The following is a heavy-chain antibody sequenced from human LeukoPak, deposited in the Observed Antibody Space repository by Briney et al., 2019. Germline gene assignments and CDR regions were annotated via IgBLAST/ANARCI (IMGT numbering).Heavy chain of an antibody. CDR2: ISAYNGNT. J-gene: IGHJ6*03. CDR3: ARDSGYSSSWYWVGYYYYYMDV. CDR1: GYTFTSYG. V-gene: IGHV1-18*01. Sequence: GASVKVSCKASGYTFTSYGISWVRQAPGQGLEWMGWISAYNGNTNYAQKLQGRATMTTDTSTSTAYMELRSLRSDDTAVYYCARDSGYSSSWYWVGYYYYYMDVWGKGTTVTISS. D-gene: IGHD6-13*01.